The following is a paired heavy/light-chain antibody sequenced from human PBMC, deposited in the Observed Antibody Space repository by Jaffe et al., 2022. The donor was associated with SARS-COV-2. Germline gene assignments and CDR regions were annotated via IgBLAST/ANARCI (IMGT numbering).Heavy chain of an antibody. V-gene: IGHV3-66*02. Sequence: EVQLVESGGGLVQPGESLRLSCVASGFTVSSIYMNWVRQAPGKGLEWVSVIYSSGSTSYADSVRGRFTISRDFSQNTLYLQMNTLRTDDTAMYYCARDPGGGGIHAFDIWGQGIMVTVSS. CDR2: IYSSGST. D-gene: IGHD3-16*01. CDR3: ARDPGGGGIHAFDI. J-gene: IGHJ3*02. CDR1: GFTVSSIY.
Light chain of an antibody. CDR2: AAS. V-gene: IGKV1-39*01. J-gene: IGKJ2*01. CDR1: QSVGTY. CDR3: QQSHSTPYT. Sequence: DIQMTQSPFSLSASVGDRVTITCRASQSVGTYLNWYQQKPGKAPKLLIYAASNLQSGVPSAFSGSGSGTDFTLTITSLQPEDFATYYCQQSHSTPYTFGQGTKLEIK.